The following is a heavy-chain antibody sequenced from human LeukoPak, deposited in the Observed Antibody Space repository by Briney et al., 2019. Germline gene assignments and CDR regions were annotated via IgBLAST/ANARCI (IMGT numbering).Heavy chain of an antibody. D-gene: IGHD6-13*01. V-gene: IGHV3-33*01. CDR3: AREEAAAGLDY. Sequence: PGGSLRLSCAASGFIFSSYGMHWVRQAPGKGLEWVAVIWYDGSNKYYADSVKGRFTISRDNSKNTLYLQMNSLRAEDTAVYYCAREEAAAGLDYWGQGTLVTVSS. J-gene: IGHJ4*02. CDR1: GFIFSSYG. CDR2: IWYDGSNK.